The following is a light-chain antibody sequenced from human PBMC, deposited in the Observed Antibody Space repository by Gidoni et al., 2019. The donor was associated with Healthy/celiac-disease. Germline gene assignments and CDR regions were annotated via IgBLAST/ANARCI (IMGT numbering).Light chain of an antibody. CDR3: CSYAGSSTSVV. CDR1: SSDVGSYNL. Sequence: QSALPQPPSVSGSPGQSITISCTGTSSDVGSYNLISWDQQHPGKAPKLMIYEVSKRPSGVSNRFSGSKSGNTASLTISGLQAEDEADYYCCSYAGSSTSVVFGGGTKLTVL. CDR2: EVS. J-gene: IGLJ2*01. V-gene: IGLV2-23*02.